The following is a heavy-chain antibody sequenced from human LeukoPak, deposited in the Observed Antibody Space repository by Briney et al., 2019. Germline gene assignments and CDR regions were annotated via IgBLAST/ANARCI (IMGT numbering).Heavy chain of an antibody. J-gene: IGHJ6*04. D-gene: IGHD6-13*01. V-gene: IGHV3-48*03. CDR1: GFTFSSYE. Sequence: GGSLRLSCAASGFTFSSYEMNWVRQAPGKGLEWVSYISSSGSTIYYADSVKGRFTISRDNAKNSLYLQMNSLRAEDTAVYYCARAQQLVRTVYYYYYYGMDVWGKGTTVTVSS. CDR3: ARAQQLVRTVYYYYYYGMDV. CDR2: ISSSGSTI.